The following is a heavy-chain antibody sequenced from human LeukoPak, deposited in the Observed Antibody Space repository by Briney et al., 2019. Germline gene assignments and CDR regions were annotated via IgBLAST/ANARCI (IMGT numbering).Heavy chain of an antibody. D-gene: IGHD6-13*01. CDR3: ATLGASSWYGGGVWFDP. CDR2: IYYSGST. J-gene: IGHJ5*02. V-gene: IGHV4-39*07. Sequence: SETLSLTCTVSGGSISSSSYYWGWIRQPPGKGLEWIGSIYYSGSTYYNPSLKSRVTISVDTSKNQFSLKLSSVTAADTAVYYCATLGASSWYGGGVWFDPWGQGTLVTVSS. CDR1: GGSISSSSYY.